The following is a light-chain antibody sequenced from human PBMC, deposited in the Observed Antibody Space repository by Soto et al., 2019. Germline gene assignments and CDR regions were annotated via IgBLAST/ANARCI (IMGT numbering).Light chain of an antibody. CDR3: QQYNISPYT. V-gene: IGKV3-20*01. CDR1: PSVGSSY. J-gene: IGKJ2*01. Sequence: EIVLTQSPGTLSLSPGERATLSCRASPSVGSSYLAWYQHKPGQAPRLLIYRTSSRATGIPDRFSGSGSGTDFTLTISRLEPEDFGVYYCQQYNISPYTFGQGTKLEIK. CDR2: RTS.